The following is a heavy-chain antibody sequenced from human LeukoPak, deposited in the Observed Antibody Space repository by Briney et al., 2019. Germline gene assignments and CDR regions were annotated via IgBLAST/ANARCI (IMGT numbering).Heavy chain of an antibody. J-gene: IGHJ3*02. CDR1: GDSISSYY. CDR3: ARGEDGYNSADDAFDI. V-gene: IGHV4-59*01. Sequence: SETLSLTCTVSGDSISSYYWSWIRQPPGKGLEWIGYIYYSGSTNYNPSLKSRVTISVDTSKNQFSLKLSSVTAADTAVYYCARGEDGYNSADDAFDIWGQGTMVTVSS. D-gene: IGHD5-24*01. CDR2: IYYSGST.